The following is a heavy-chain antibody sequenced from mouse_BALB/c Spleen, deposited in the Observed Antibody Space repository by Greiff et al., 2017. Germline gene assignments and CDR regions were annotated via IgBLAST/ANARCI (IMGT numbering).Heavy chain of an antibody. J-gene: IGHJ2*01. CDR2: ISDGGSYT. V-gene: IGHV5-4*02. Sequence: DVKLVESGGGLVKPGGSLKLSCAASGFTFSDYYMYWVRQTPEKRLEWVATISDGGSYTYYPDSVKGRFTISRDNAKNNLYLQMSSLKSEDTAMYYCARGLLHFDYWGQGTTLTVSS. CDR1: GFTFSDYY. D-gene: IGHD3-1*01. CDR3: ARGLLHFDY.